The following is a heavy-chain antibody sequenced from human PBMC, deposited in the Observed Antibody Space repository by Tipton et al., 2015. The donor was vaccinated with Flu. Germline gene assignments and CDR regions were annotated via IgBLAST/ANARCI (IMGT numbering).Heavy chain of an antibody. CDR1: GDSVSSDYF. J-gene: IGHJ5*02. Sequence: TLSLTCAVSGDSVSSDYFWYWIRQAPGKGLEWIATIHRSGSTKYNPSLKSRVTMSVDTSKNQFSLKVFSVTAAVTAVYYCARRDYGNYVSEPKNWFDPWGQGTLVTVSS. D-gene: IGHD4-11*01. V-gene: IGHV4-38-2*01. CDR3: ARRDYGNYVSEPKNWFDP. CDR2: IHRSGST.